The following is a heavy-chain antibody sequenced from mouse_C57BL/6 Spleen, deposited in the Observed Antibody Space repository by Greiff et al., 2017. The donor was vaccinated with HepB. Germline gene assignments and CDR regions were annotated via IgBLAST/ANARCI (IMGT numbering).Heavy chain of an antibody. CDR1: GYTFTSYW. J-gene: IGHJ1*03. CDR2: IYHSDSET. D-gene: IGHD1-1*01. CDR3: SRRRAAVVGHWYFDV. V-gene: IGHV1-61*01. Sequence: QVQLQQPGAELVRPGSSVKLSCKASGYTFTSYWMDWVKQRPGQGLEWIGNIYHSDSETHYNQKFKDKATLTVDKSSSKAYMHLSSLTSEDSAVYYCSRRRAAVVGHWYFDVWGTGTTVTVSS.